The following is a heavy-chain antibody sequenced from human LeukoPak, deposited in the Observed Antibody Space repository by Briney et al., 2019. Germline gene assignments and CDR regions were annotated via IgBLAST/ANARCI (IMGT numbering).Heavy chain of an antibody. J-gene: IGHJ4*02. CDR3: AKDVNRLLFSYGPDY. V-gene: IGHV3-21*01. D-gene: IGHD5-18*01. Sequence: PGGSLRLSCAASGFTFSSYSMNWVRQAPGKGLEWVSSISSSSSYIYYADSVKGRFTISRDNAKNSLYLQMNSLRAEDTAVYYCAKDVNRLLFSYGPDYWGQGTLVTVSS. CDR2: ISSSSSYI. CDR1: GFTFSSYS.